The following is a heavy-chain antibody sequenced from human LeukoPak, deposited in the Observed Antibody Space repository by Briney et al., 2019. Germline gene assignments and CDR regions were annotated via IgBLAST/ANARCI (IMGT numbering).Heavy chain of an antibody. J-gene: IGHJ4*02. CDR2: IRYDGSNK. CDR3: AKDAITIFGVVIRMDY. V-gene: IGHV3-30*02. D-gene: IGHD3-3*01. Sequence: GGSLRLSCAESGFTFSSYGMHWVRQAPGKGLEWVAFIRYDGSNKYYADSVKGRFTISRDNSKNTLYLQMNSLRAEDTAVYYCAKDAITIFGVVIRMDYWGQGTLVTVSS. CDR1: GFTFSSYG.